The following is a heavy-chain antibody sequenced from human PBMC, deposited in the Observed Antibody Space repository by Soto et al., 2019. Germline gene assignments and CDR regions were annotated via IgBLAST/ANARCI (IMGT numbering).Heavy chain of an antibody. D-gene: IGHD5-18*01. CDR3: ARSGYSYGANRLLY. J-gene: IGHJ4*02. CDR2: IYYSGST. V-gene: IGHV4-31*03. Sequence: SETLSLTCTVSGGSISSGGYYWSWIRQHPGKGQEWLEYIYYSGSTYYNPSLKSRDTISVDTSKNQFSPKLSSVTAADTAVYYCARSGYSYGANRLLYLCQGDLVTVSA. CDR1: GGSISSGGYY.